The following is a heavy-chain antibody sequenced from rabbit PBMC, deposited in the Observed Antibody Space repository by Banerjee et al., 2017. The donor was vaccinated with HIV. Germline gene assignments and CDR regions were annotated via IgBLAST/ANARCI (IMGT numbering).Heavy chain of an antibody. V-gene: IGHV1S45*01. CDR3: VVGYAGYGYANL. Sequence: CKASGFTISSDYWIDWVRQAPGKGLEWIACINTISGDTVYATWAKGRFTISKTSSTTVTLQLNSLTAADTATYFCVVGYAGYGYANLWGPGTLVTVS. CDR2: INTISGDT. CDR1: GFTISSDYW. D-gene: IGHD6-1*01. J-gene: IGHJ4*01.